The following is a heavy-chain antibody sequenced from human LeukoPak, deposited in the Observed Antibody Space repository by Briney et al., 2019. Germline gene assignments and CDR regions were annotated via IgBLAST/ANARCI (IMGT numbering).Heavy chain of an antibody. D-gene: IGHD2-21*01. CDR3: AREGGGLLTYNWFDP. V-gene: IGHV4-38-2*02. CDR2: IYHSGIT. Sequence: SETLSLTCTVSGYSISSGYYWGWIRQPPGKGLEWIGSIYHSGITYYNPSLKSRVTISVDTSKNQFSLKLSSVAAADTAVYYCAREGGGLLTYNWFDPWGQGTLVTVSS. J-gene: IGHJ5*02. CDR1: GYSISSGYY.